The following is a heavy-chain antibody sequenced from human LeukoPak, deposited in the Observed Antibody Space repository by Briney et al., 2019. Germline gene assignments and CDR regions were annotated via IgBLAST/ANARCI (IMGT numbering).Heavy chain of an antibody. J-gene: IGHJ4*02. CDR2: IYSGGST. V-gene: IGHV3-53*01. CDR3: ASYSGSIDY. D-gene: IGHD2-15*01. Sequence: GGSLRLSRAASGFTVSSNYMSWVRQAPGKGLEWVSVIYSGGSTYYADSVKGRFTISRDNSKNTLYLQMNSLRAEDTAVYYCASYSGSIDYWGQGTLVTVSS. CDR1: GFTVSSNY.